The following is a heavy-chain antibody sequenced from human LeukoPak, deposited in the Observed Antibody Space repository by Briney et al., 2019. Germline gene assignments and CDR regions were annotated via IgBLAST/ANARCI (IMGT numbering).Heavy chain of an antibody. J-gene: IGHJ4*02. V-gene: IGHV3-9*01. Sequence: PGRSLRLSCAASGFTFDDYAMHWVRQAPGKGLEWVSGISWNSGSIGYADSVKGRFTISRDNAKNSLCLQMNSLRAEDTALYYCAKGGPRRGYDPDFDYWGQGTLVTVSS. CDR3: AKGGPRRGYDPDFDY. D-gene: IGHD5-12*01. CDR1: GFTFDDYA. CDR2: ISWNSGSI.